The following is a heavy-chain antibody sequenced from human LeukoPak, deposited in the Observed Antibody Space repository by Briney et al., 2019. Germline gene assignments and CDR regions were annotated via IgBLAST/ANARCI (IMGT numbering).Heavy chain of an antibody. D-gene: IGHD3-10*01. Sequence: SETLSLTCTVSGGSISTYCWSWIRQPPGKRLEWIGFIYHTGSTKYNPSLKSRVAISVDTSKNQFSLKLSSVTAAHTAVYYCARARYGSGSFYFYYYGMDVWGQGTTVTVSS. CDR3: ARARYGSGSFYFYYYGMDV. CDR2: IYHTGST. J-gene: IGHJ6*02. V-gene: IGHV4-59*01. CDR1: GGSISTYC.